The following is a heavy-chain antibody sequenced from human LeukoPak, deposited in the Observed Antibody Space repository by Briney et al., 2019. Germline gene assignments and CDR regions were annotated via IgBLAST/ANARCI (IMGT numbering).Heavy chain of an antibody. J-gene: IGHJ5*02. CDR3: ARVQTYYYDSSGYSIWFDP. Sequence: SETLSLTCTVSGGSISSYYWSWIRQPPGKGLEWIGHIYYSGSTNYNPSLKSRVTISIDTSKNQFSLRLSSVTAADTAVYYCARVQTYYYDSSGYSIWFDPWGQGTLVTVSS. CDR1: GGSISSYY. V-gene: IGHV4-59*08. CDR2: IYYSGST. D-gene: IGHD3-22*01.